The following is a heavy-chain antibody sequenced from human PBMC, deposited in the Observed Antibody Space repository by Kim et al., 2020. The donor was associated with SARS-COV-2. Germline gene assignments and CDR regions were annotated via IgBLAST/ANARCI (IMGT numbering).Heavy chain of an antibody. J-gene: IGHJ6*02. Sequence: ESGKGRLTIYRDNAKNSLYLQMNSLRAEDTAVYYWARVGQWLILYDGMDVWGQGTTVTVSS. CDR3: ARVGQWLILYDGMDV. D-gene: IGHD6-19*01. V-gene: IGHV3-7*01.